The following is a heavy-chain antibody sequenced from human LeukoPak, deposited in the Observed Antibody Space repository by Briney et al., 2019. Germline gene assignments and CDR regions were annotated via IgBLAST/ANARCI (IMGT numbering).Heavy chain of an antibody. CDR3: ARDPPRIIVVVAATNYYGMDV. CDR2: ISAYNGNT. Sequence: ASVKVSCKASGYTFTSYGISWVRQAPGQGLEWMGWISAYNGNTNYAQKLQGRVAMTTDTSTSTAYMELRSLRSDDTAVYYCARDPPRIIVVVAATNYYGMDVWGQGTTVTVSS. D-gene: IGHD2-15*01. J-gene: IGHJ6*02. V-gene: IGHV1-18*01. CDR1: GYTFTSYG.